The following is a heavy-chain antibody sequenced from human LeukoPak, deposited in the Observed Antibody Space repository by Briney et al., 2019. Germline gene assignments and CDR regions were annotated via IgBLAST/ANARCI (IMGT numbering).Heavy chain of an antibody. D-gene: IGHD6-19*01. CDR2: IYYSGST. J-gene: IGHJ4*02. V-gene: IGHV4-59*01. CDR3: ARGGRSSGWYPTDY. CDR1: GGSISSYY. Sequence: PSETLSLTCTVSGGSISSYYWSWIRQPPGKGLEWIGYIYYSGSTNYNPSLKSRVTISVDTSKNQFSLKLSSVTAADTAVYYCARGGRSSGWYPTDYWGQGTLVTVS.